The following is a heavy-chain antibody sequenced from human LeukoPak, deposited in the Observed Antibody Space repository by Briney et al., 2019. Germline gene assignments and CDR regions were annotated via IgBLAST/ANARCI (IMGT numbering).Heavy chain of an antibody. V-gene: IGHV3-30*03. D-gene: IGHD3-22*01. CDR1: GFIFSNYD. CDR3: ASDYYDSSGYPWYFDY. CDR2: ISYDGSNK. Sequence: PGGSLRLSCAASGFIFSNYDMHWVRQAPGKALEWVAVISYDGSNKYYADSVKGRFTISRDNSKNTLYLQMNSLRAEDTAVYYCASDYYDSSGYPWYFDYWGQGTLVTVSS. J-gene: IGHJ4*02.